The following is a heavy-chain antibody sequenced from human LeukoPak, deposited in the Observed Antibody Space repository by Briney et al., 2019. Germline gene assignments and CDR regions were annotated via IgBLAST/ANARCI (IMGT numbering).Heavy chain of an antibody. D-gene: IGHD4-17*01. CDR3: TRNTVTVHFDY. V-gene: IGHV3-49*03. CDR1: GFTFDDYA. J-gene: IGHJ4*02. CDR2: IRSKAFGGTP. Sequence: PGRSLRLSCSASGFTFDDYAVSWFRQAPGKGLGWVGFIRSKAFGGTPEYAASVRGRFTISRDDSKSIAYLQMNSLKTEDTAVYYCTRNTVTVHFDYWSQGTLVTVSS.